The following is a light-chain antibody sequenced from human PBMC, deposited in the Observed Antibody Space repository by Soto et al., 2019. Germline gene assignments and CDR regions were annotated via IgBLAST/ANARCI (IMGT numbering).Light chain of an antibody. CDR3: QQRRNWPPTIT. CDR2: WAS. Sequence: DIVMTQSPDSLAASLAETATLNCKSSQTGLYSSNNKNYLAWYQQQPGQPPTPLLHWASTRESGVPDRFSGSGCGTDFTLTISSMQAEDVAVDYCQQRRNWPPTITFGQGTRLDIK. V-gene: IGKV4-1*01. J-gene: IGKJ5*01. CDR1: QTGLYSSNNKNY.